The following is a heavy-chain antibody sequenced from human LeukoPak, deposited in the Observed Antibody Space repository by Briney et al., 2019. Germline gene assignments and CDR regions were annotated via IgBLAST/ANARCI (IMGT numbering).Heavy chain of an antibody. Sequence: ASVKVSCKASGYTFTNYYMHWVRQAPGQGLEWMGIINPSSGSTSYAQKFQGRVTMTRDTSTSTVYMELSSLRSEDTAVYYCARERGSIGFDYWGQRTLVTVSS. J-gene: IGHJ4*02. D-gene: IGHD3-10*01. CDR3: ARERGSIGFDY. V-gene: IGHV1-46*01. CDR1: GYTFTNYY. CDR2: INPSSGST.